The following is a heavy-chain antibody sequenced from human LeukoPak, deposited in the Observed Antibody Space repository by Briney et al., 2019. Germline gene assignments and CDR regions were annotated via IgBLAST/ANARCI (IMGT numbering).Heavy chain of an antibody. CDR3: ANTAATV. J-gene: IGHJ1*01. CDR1: GFTFSSYA. CDR2: IGSTGGST. Sequence: GGSLRPSCSASGFTFSSYAMYWVRQAPGKGLDYVSTIGSTGGSTDYADSAKGRFTISRDNSKNTLYLQMSSLRAEDTAVYYCANTAATVWGQGTLVTVSS. D-gene: IGHD6-13*01. V-gene: IGHV3-64D*09.